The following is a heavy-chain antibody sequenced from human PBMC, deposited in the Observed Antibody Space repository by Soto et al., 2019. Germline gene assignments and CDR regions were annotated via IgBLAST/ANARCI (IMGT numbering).Heavy chain of an antibody. D-gene: IGHD1-20*01. J-gene: IGHJ6*03. Sequence: ASVKVSCKASGYTFTGYYMHWVRQAPGQGLEWVGWINPNSGGTNYAQKFQGWVTMTRDTSSSTAYMELSRLRSDDTAVYYCARDRVITGSNPRKTYYYMDVWGKGTTVTVS. V-gene: IGHV1-2*04. CDR1: GYTFTGYY. CDR2: INPNSGGT. CDR3: ARDRVITGSNPRKTYYYMDV.